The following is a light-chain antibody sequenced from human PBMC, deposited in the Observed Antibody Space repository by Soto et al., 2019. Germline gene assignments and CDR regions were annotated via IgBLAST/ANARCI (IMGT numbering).Light chain of an antibody. CDR2: DAS. CDR3: QQYASSPLT. Sequence: EIELTQSPGTLSLSPGERATLSCRASQSVSSSYLAWYQQKPGQAPRLLIYDASSRATGIPDRFSGSGSGTDFTLTISRLQPEDFAVYYCQQYASSPLTFGGGTMVELK. CDR1: QSVSSSY. V-gene: IGKV3-20*01. J-gene: IGKJ4*01.